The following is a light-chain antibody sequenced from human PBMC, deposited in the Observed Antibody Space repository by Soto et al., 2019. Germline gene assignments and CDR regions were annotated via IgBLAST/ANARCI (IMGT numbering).Light chain of an antibody. V-gene: IGKV4-1*01. CDR1: QSVLYSSNNKNY. CDR2: WAS. CDR3: QQYYSTPLA. J-gene: IGKJ1*01. Sequence: DIVMTQSPDSLAVSLGETATINCKSSQSVLYSSNNKNYLAWYQQKPRQPPKLLIYWASTRESGVPDRFSGSGSGTDFTLTISSLQAEDVAVYYCQQYYSTPLAFGQGNKVEIK.